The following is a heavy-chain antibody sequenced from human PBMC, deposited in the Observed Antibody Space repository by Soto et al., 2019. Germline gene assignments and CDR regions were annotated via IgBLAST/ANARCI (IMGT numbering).Heavy chain of an antibody. CDR2: IYYTGTT. V-gene: IGHV4-59*08. Sequence: QVQLQESGPGLVKPSETLSLTCTVSGDSFSSYYWSWIRQPPGKGLEWIGYIYYTGTTKHNPSLESRVTISIDTSKKEFSLRLTSVTAADTAVYYCARHDDWSGGPCSTGRWFDSWGQGTLVTVSS. CDR1: GDSFSSYY. J-gene: IGHJ5*01. CDR3: ARHDDWSGGPCSTGRWFDS. D-gene: IGHD2-15*01.